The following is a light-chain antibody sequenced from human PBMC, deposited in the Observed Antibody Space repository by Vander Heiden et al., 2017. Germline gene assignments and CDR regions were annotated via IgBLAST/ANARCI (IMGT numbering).Light chain of an antibody. CDR2: WAS. J-gene: IGKJ2*01. CDR1: QSVLHSSNNENY. CDR3: QQYYTTPYT. Sequence: IVMTQSPASLILSLGERTTINCKSSQSVLHSSNNENYLAWYQQKPGQAPKLLIYWASGRESGVPERFGGSGSGTDFTLTISSLQAEDVAVYYCQQYYTTPYTFGQGTKLDIK. V-gene: IGKV4-1*01.